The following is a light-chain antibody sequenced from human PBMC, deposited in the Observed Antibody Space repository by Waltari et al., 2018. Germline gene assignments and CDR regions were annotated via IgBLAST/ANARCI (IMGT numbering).Light chain of an antibody. J-gene: IGLJ3*02. Sequence: QSALTQPASVSGSPGQSITFSCTGAFSDVGAYDYVSLYQQLPGRAPKLLIYDVSHRPSGLSDRLSGSKSGNTASLTISGLQPEDEADYYCSSYTTRGTWVFGGGTKLTVL. V-gene: IGLV2-14*03. CDR3: SSYTTRGTWV. CDR1: FSDVGAYDY. CDR2: DVS.